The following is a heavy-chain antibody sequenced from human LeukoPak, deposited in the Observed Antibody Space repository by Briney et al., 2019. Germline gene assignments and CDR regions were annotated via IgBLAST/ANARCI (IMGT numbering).Heavy chain of an antibody. CDR2: INAGNGNT. CDR1: GYTFTSYA. CDR3: ARGAMGATNRDY. J-gene: IGHJ4*02. V-gene: IGHV1-3*01. D-gene: IGHD1-26*01. Sequence: ASVKVSCKASGYTFTSYAMHWVRQAPGQRLEWMGWINAGNGNTKYSQKFQGRVTITRDTSASTAYMELSSLRSEDTAVYYCARGAMGATNRDYWGQGTLVTVSS.